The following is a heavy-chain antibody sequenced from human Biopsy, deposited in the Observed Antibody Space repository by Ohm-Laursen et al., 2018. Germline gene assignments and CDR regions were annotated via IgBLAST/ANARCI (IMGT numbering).Heavy chain of an antibody. CDR1: EFNVDRNH. CDR2: IHGSGRT. D-gene: IGHD3-16*01. V-gene: IGHV3-66*01. CDR3: ARAGGHSF. Sequence: SLRPSCTASEFNVDRNHMNWVRQAPGKGLEWVSMIHGSGRTDYADSVKGRFTVSRDNSKDTVYLQMNALRVDDTAMYYCARAGGHSFWGQGALVTVSS. J-gene: IGHJ4*02.